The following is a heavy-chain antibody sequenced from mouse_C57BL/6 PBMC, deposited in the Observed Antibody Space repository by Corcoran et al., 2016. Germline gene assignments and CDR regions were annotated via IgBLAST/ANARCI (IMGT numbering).Heavy chain of an antibody. J-gene: IGHJ4*01. CDR2: INPNNGGT. Sequence: EVQLQQSGPELVKPGASVKISCKASGYTFTDYYMNWVKQSHGKSLEWIGDINPNNGGTSYNQKFKGKATLTVDKSSSTAYMELRSLTSEDSAVYYCARSSYYSNYVEAMDYWGQGTSVTVSS. V-gene: IGHV1-26*01. CDR3: ARSSYYSNYVEAMDY. CDR1: GYTFTDYY. D-gene: IGHD2-5*01.